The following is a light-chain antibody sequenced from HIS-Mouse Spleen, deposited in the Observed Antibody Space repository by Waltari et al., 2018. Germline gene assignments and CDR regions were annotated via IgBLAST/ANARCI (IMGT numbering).Light chain of an antibody. V-gene: IGKV3-15*01. Sequence: EIVMTQSPATLSVSPGERATLPCRASQSVSSNLAWYQQKPGQAPRLLIYGASTRATGIPARFSGRGSGTEFTLTISSMQSEDFAVYYCQQYNNWWTFGQGTKVEIK. J-gene: IGKJ1*01. CDR1: QSVSSN. CDR3: QQYNNWWT. CDR2: GAS.